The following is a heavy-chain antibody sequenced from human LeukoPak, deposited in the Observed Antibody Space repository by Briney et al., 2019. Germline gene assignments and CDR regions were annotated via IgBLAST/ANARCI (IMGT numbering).Heavy chain of an antibody. CDR1: GFTFSSHA. J-gene: IGHJ3*02. V-gene: IGHV3-23*01. CDR2: ISGTGGST. D-gene: IGHD3-10*01. Sequence: GGSLRLSCAASGFTFSSHAMNWIRQAPGKGLEWVSAISGTGGSTEYAVSVKGRFTISRDNSKNTLFLQMNSLRAEDTAVYYCAKDVWFGELLLFRAGAFDIWGQGTMVTVSS. CDR3: AKDVWFGELLLFRAGAFDI.